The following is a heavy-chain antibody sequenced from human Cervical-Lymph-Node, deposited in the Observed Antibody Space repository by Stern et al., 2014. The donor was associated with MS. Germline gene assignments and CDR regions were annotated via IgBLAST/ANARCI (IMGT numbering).Heavy chain of an antibody. CDR1: GYAFSDHT. J-gene: IGHJ4*02. D-gene: IGHD3-22*01. V-gene: IGHV3-48*02. CDR3: AREYDSRVRFDY. Sequence: EVQLVESGGGLVQTGGSLRLSCVASGYAFSDHTINWIRQAPGQSLEWIAHISSSGENTIYVSAVRGRFAVSRDNAENSVYLQMNSLRDEDTAVYYCAREYDSRVRFDYWGQGALVTVSS. CDR2: ISSSGENT.